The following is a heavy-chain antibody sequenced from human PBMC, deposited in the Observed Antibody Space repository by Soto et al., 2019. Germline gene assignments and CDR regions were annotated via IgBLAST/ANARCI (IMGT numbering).Heavy chain of an antibody. V-gene: IGHV1-2*04. Sequence: ASVKVSCKASGYTFNGYYMHWVRQDPGQGLEWMGWINPNSGGTNYAQKFQGWVTMTRDTSISTAYMELSRLRSDDTAVYYCARGPPRYCSGGSCYAPRTFHAFDIWGQGTMVTVSS. CDR3: ARGPPRYCSGGSCYAPRTFHAFDI. D-gene: IGHD2-15*01. J-gene: IGHJ3*02. CDR1: GYTFNGYY. CDR2: INPNSGGT.